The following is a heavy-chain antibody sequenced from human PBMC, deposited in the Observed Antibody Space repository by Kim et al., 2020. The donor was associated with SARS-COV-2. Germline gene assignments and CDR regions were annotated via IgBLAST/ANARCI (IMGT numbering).Heavy chain of an antibody. Sequence: ASVKVSCKASGYTLTNYAMHWVRQAPGQRLEWMGWINAGNGNTIYSQRFQGRVTITRDTSASTAYMELSSLRSEDTAVYYCARSPLERPSAYMDVWGKGTTVTVSS. CDR3: ARSPLERPSAYMDV. D-gene: IGHD1-1*01. J-gene: IGHJ6*03. V-gene: IGHV1-3*01. CDR1: GYTLTNYA. CDR2: INAGNGNT.